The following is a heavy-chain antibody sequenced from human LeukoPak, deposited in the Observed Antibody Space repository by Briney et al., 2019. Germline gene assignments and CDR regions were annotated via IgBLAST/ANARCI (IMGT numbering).Heavy chain of an antibody. CDR1: GASMSSDGYY. CDR3: ASAGHCANGVCPNWFGT. V-gene: IGHV4-61*02. Sequence: PSQTLSLTCNVSGASMSSDGYYWNWIRQPAGKGLEWIGRIYSGGSTNYNPSLKSRVTLSVDTSKNRLSLKLSYVTAADTAVYYCASAGHCANGVCPNWFGTWGQGILVTVSS. J-gene: IGHJ5*02. D-gene: IGHD2-8*01. CDR2: IYSGGST.